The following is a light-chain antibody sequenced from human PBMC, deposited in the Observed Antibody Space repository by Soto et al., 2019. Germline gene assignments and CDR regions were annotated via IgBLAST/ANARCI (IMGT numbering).Light chain of an antibody. Sequence: DIQMTQSPSTLSASVGGRVSITCRASQGVDRYLAWYQQKPGKAPHLLIYDASSLESGVPSRFSGSGSGTEFTLTISGLQPDDFTTCYCQQYREYTRSLGQGTKGDIK. CDR2: DAS. CDR3: QQYREYTRS. CDR1: QGVDRY. J-gene: IGKJ1*01. V-gene: IGKV1-5*01.